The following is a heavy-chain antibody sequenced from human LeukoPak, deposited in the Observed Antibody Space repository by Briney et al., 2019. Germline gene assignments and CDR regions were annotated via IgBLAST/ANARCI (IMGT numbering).Heavy chain of an antibody. Sequence: GGSLRLSCAASGFTFSSYSMNWVRQAPGKGLEWVSSISSSSSYIYYADSVKGRFTISRDNAKNSLYLQMNSLRAEDTAVYYCARDGYDYYDSSGYGAFDIWGQGTMVTVSS. V-gene: IGHV3-21*01. J-gene: IGHJ3*02. D-gene: IGHD3-22*01. CDR3: ARDGYDYYDSSGYGAFDI. CDR2: ISSSSSYI. CDR1: GFTFSSYS.